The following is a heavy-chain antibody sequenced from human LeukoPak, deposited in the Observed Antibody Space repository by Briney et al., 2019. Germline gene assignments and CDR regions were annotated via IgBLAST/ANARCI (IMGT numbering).Heavy chain of an antibody. CDR3: AKGRGDFLSGLETRDYAFDF. J-gene: IGHJ3*01. CDR1: GFTFSSHG. V-gene: IGHV3-30*02. CDR2: IRYDGESE. Sequence: GGSLRLSCAASGFTFSSHGIHWVRQAPGKGPEWVAFIRYDGESEYYADSVMGRFAISRDNSNKMVYLQMNSLRLDDTAIYYCAKGRGDFLSGLETRDYAFDFWGQGTMVAVSS. D-gene: IGHD3-3*01.